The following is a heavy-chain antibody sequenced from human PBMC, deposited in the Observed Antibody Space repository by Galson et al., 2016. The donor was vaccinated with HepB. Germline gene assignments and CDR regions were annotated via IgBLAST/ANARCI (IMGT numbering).Heavy chain of an antibody. Sequence: SLRLSCAASGFTFSRYAMHWVRQAPGKGLEWVAVTSYDGSNRYYADSVKGRFTISRDNSKNTLYLQMNSLRAEDTAVYYCAREEGRSYDINHPTNWFDPWGQGTLVTVSS. D-gene: IGHD3-9*01. CDR2: TSYDGSNR. J-gene: IGHJ5*02. V-gene: IGHV3-30*04. CDR1: GFTFSRYA. CDR3: AREEGRSYDINHPTNWFDP.